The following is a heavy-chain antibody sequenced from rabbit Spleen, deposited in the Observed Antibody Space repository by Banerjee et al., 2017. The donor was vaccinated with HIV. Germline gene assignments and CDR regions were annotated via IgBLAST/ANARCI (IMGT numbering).Heavy chain of an antibody. Sequence: QSLEESGGGLVQPEGSLALTCKASGFSFSSSDYICWVRQAPGKGLEWIACINTATGKDVYASWAKGRFTISKTSSTTVTLQMTSLTAADTATYFCARDAGSSFSSYGMDLWGQGTLVTVS. D-gene: IGHD8-1*01. V-gene: IGHV1S40*01. CDR1: GFSFSSSDY. CDR2: INTATGKD. J-gene: IGHJ6*01. CDR3: ARDAGSSFSSYGMDL.